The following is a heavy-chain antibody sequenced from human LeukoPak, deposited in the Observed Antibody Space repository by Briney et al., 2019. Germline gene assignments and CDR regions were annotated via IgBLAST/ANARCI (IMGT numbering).Heavy chain of an antibody. CDR2: IYCGGST. CDR1: GGSISSSNYY. Sequence: SETLSLTCTVSGGSISSSNYYWGWIRQPPGEGLEWIGSIYCGGSTYYNPSLKSRVTISVDTSKNQFSLKLSSVTAADTAVYYCARGYGDYAYYYYYYMDVWGKGTTVTVSS. V-gene: IGHV4-39*07. D-gene: IGHD4-17*01. J-gene: IGHJ6*03. CDR3: ARGYGDYAYYYYYYMDV.